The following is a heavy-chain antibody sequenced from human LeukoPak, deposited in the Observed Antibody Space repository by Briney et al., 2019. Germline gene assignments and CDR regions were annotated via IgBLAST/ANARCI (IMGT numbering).Heavy chain of an antibody. V-gene: IGHV4-4*07. J-gene: IGHJ4*02. CDR3: AREILWFGERTRNFDY. Sequence: PSETLSLTCTVSGGSISSYYWSWIRQPAGNGLEWIGRIYISGSTNYNPSLKSRVTMSVDASKNQFSLKLSSVTAADTAVYYCAREILWFGERTRNFDYWGQGTLVTVSS. CDR1: GGSISSYY. D-gene: IGHD3-10*01. CDR2: IYISGST.